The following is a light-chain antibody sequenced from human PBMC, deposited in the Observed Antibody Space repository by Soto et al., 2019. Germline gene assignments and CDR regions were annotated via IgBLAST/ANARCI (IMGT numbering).Light chain of an antibody. V-gene: IGLV1-47*01. CDR3: AAWDASLSGRV. J-gene: IGLJ3*02. Sequence: QSVLTQPPSASGTPGQRVTISCSGSSSNIGSNYVYWYQQLPGTAPKLLIYRNNQRPSGVPDRFSGSKSGTSASLAISGRRSEDEADYYCAAWDASLSGRVFGGGTQLTVL. CDR2: RNN. CDR1: SSNIGSNY.